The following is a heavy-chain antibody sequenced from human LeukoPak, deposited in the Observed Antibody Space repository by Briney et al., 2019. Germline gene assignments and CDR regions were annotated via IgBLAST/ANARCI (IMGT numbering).Heavy chain of an antibody. CDR2: IKQDGNQK. V-gene: IGHV3-7*01. D-gene: IGHD3-22*01. J-gene: IGHJ4*02. CDR3: ARHYDSTAYSLDY. Sequence: PGGSLRVSCAASGFTFSSYWMTWVRQAPGKGLEWVANIKQDGNQKFYLDSVKGRFTISRDNAKESLFLQMNSLRAEDTAVYYCARHYDSTAYSLDYWGQGTLVTVSS. CDR1: GFTFSSYW.